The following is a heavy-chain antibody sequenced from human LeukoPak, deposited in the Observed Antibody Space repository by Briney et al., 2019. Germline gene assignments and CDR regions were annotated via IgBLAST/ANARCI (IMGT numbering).Heavy chain of an antibody. CDR3: ARVVLRFLEWRWGSFDY. CDR2: INTDGRTI. J-gene: IGHJ4*02. D-gene: IGHD3-3*01. V-gene: IGHV3-74*01. CDR1: GFTFSRYW. Sequence: GGSLRLSCAASGFTFSRYWMHWVRQAPGKGLVWVSRINTDGRTITYADSVKGRFTISRDNSKNTLYLDMNSLRAEDTAVFFCARVVLRFLEWRWGSFDYWGQGTLVTVSS.